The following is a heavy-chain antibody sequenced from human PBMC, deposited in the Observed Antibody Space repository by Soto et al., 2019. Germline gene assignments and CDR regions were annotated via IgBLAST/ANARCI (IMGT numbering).Heavy chain of an antibody. CDR3: ASVERGTATTGVDAFDI. CDR1: GGSVNSGNYY. J-gene: IGHJ3*02. CDR2: MSHSGGT. Sequence: QVQLQQWGAGLLKPSETLSLTCAVFGGSVNSGNYYWSWIRQPPGKGLEWIGEMSHSGGTHFNTSINIRVTISVDTSKNQFSLKMSSVTAADTALYYCASVERGTATTGVDAFDIWGPVTMVTVSS. V-gene: IGHV4-34*01. D-gene: IGHD1-1*01.